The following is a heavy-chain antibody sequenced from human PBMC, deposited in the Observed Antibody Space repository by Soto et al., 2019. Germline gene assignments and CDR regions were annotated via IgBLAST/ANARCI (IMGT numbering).Heavy chain of an antibody. CDR3: ASQNYYDSSGYYHYYYYYGMDV. CDR2: IWYDGSNK. D-gene: IGHD3-22*01. Sequence: GGSLRLSCAASGFTFSSYGMHWFRQAPGKGLVGVAVIWYDGSNKYYADSVKGRFTISRDNSKITLYLQMNSLRAEDTAVYYCASQNYYDSSGYYHYYYYYGMDVWGQGTTVTVSS. CDR1: GFTFSSYG. J-gene: IGHJ6*02. V-gene: IGHV3-33*01.